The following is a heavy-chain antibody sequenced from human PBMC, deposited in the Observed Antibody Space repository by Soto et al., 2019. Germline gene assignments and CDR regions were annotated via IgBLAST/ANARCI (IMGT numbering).Heavy chain of an antibody. Sequence: PSETLPLTSTVSDVSISSGSYYWTCIRQHPGKGLEWIGYIYYSGSTCYHPSLKRGVPISVDTSKNQFSLKLSSVTAAETAVYYCARAPGAIDYWGQGTLLTVSS. CDR1: DVSISSGSYY. V-gene: IGHV4-31*03. J-gene: IGHJ4*02. CDR2: IYYSGST. D-gene: IGHD6-25*01. CDR3: ARAPGAIDY.